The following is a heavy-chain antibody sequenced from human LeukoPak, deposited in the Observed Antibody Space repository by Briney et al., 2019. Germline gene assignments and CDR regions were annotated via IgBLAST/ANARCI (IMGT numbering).Heavy chain of an antibody. V-gene: IGHV4-34*01. CDR2: INHSGST. D-gene: IGHD7-27*01. CDR1: GGPFSGYY. Sequence: SETLSLLCAVYGGPFSGYYWRWIRQPPGKGLEWIGEINHSGSTNYNPSLKSRVTISVDTSKNQFSLKLSSVTAADTAVYYCARGGSNWGFAYDAFVTCGQRTMGTVSS. J-gene: IGHJ3*02. CDR3: ARGGSNWGFAYDAFVT.